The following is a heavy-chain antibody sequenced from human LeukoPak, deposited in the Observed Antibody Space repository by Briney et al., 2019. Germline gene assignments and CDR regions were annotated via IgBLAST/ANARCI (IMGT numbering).Heavy chain of an antibody. D-gene: IGHD3-9*01. CDR1: GFTFSSYW. V-gene: IGHV3-7*03. Sequence: GGSLRLSCAASGFTFSSYWMSGVRQAPGEGLGWVANIKQDGSEKYYVDSVKGRFTISRDNAKNSLYLQMNSLRAEDTAVYYCASDILTGTQGPLFDYWGQGTLVTVSS. J-gene: IGHJ4*02. CDR3: ASDILTGTQGPLFDY. CDR2: IKQDGSEK.